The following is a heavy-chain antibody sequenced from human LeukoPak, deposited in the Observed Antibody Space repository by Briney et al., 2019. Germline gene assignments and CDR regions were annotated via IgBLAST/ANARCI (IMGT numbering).Heavy chain of an antibody. CDR2: ISWNSGSI. D-gene: IGHD5-12*01. J-gene: IGHJ4*02. CDR3: AKGLGGYDVG. V-gene: IGHV3-9*01. Sequence: PGGSLRLSCAASGFTFDDYAMHWVRQAPGKGLEWVSGISWNSGSIGYADSVKGRFTISRDNAKNSLYLQMNSLRAEDTALYYCAKGLGGYDVGWGQGTLVTVSS. CDR1: GFTFDDYA.